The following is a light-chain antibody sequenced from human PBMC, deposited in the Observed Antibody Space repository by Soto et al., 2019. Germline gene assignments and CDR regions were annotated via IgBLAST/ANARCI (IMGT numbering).Light chain of an antibody. CDR1: QSISRD. CDR3: QQRNNWPLT. J-gene: IGKJ1*01. CDR2: DVS. V-gene: IGKV3-11*01. Sequence: ETVLTQSPATLSLSPGERATLSCRASQSISRDLAWYQQKPSQPPRLLIYDVSNRATGVPARFSGSGSGTDFTLTISSLEPDDFAVYYCQQRNNWPLTFGQGTKVDIK.